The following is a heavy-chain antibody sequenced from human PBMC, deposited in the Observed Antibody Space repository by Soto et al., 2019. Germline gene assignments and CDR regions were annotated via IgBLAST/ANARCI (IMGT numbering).Heavy chain of an antibody. CDR2: FSGSGGNI. Sequence: GGSLRLSCVASGFAFSTHAMSWVRQAPGKGPEWVSTFSGSGGNIYYAESVKGRLTISRDDSKNTLYLQMNSLRVEDTAVYYCAKDPPWTVGPLAMDVWRQVTTVTVS. V-gene: IGHV3-23*01. CDR1: GFAFSTHA. J-gene: IGHJ6*02. D-gene: IGHD1-26*01. CDR3: AKDPPWTVGPLAMDV.